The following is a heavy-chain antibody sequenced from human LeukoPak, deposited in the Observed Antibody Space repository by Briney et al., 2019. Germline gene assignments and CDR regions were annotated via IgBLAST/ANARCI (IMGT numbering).Heavy chain of an antibody. D-gene: IGHD1-26*01. CDR3: ARGIDSGAYFGAFDM. CDR1: GFRFNDHG. V-gene: IGHV3-20*04. CDR2: VNWDGGST. Sequence: PGGSLRLSCAASGFRFNDHGMSWVRQAPGKGLEWVSGVNWDGGSTGYADSVKGRFTISRDNAKNSLYLQMNNLRAEDTAFYYCARGIDSGAYFGAFDMWGQGTMVTVSS. J-gene: IGHJ3*02.